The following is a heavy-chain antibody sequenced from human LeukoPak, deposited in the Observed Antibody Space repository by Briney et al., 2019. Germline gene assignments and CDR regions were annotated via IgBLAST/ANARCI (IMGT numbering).Heavy chain of an antibody. D-gene: IGHD1-1*01. CDR3: AKPHGVGGTDGFQR. J-gene: IGHJ1*01. CDR1: GYTFIDSY. V-gene: IGHV1-2*02. CDR2: INPNSGST. Sequence: ASVKVSCKASGYTFIDSYLHWVRQAPGQGLEWMGWINPNSGSTNYAQKFRGRVTMTRDTSISTVYMELSRLTSDDAAVYYCAKPHGVGGTDGFQRLGQGTLVSGSS.